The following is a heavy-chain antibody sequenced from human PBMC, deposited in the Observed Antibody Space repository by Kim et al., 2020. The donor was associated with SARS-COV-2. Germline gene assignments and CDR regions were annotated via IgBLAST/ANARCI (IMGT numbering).Heavy chain of an antibody. V-gene: IGHV3-11*06. Sequence: SVKGRFTISRDNAKNSLYLQMNSLRAEDTAVYYCARDFVAAAYYYYYMDVWGKGTTVTVSS. J-gene: IGHJ6*03. CDR3: ARDFVAAAYYYYYMDV. D-gene: IGHD6-13*01.